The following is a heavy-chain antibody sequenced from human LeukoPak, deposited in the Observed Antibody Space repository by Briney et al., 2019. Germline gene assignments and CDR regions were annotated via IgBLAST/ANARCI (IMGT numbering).Heavy chain of an antibody. Sequence: GASVKVSCKASGGTFSSYAISWVRQAPGQGLEWMGWISAYNGNTNYAQKLQGRVTMTTDTSTSTAYMELRSLRSDDTAVYYCARDGSGRLWFDPWGQGTLVTVSS. CDR3: ARDGSGRLWFDP. CDR2: ISAYNGNT. D-gene: IGHD3-10*01. CDR1: GGTFSSYA. V-gene: IGHV1-18*01. J-gene: IGHJ5*02.